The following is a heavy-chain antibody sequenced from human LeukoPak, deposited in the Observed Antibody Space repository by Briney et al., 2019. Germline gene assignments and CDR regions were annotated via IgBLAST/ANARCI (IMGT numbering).Heavy chain of an antibody. CDR3: GRHQTMYYGMDV. D-gene: IGHD4/OR15-4a*01. V-gene: IGHV4-39*01. CDR2: IFYSGST. CDR1: GGAISSSSYY. J-gene: IGHJ6*02. Sequence: SETLSLTCTVSGGAISSSSYYWAWIRQPPGKGLEWIGSIFYSGSTYYNPSLKSRVTISVDTSKNQFSLKLSSVTAADTAVYYCGRHQTMYYGMDVWGQGTTVTVSS.